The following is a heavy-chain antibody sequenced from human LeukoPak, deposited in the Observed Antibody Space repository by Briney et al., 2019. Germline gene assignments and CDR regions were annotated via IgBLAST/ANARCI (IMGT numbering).Heavy chain of an antibody. J-gene: IGHJ6*04. D-gene: IGHD3-10*02. Sequence: GGSLRLSCAASGFTFSSYEMNWVRQAPGQGLEWVSYISSSASTIYYADSVKGRFTISRDNAKNSLYLQMNSLRAEDTAVYYCAELGITMIGGVWGKGTTVTISS. CDR1: GFTFSSYE. CDR3: AELGITMIGGV. CDR2: ISSSASTI. V-gene: IGHV3-48*03.